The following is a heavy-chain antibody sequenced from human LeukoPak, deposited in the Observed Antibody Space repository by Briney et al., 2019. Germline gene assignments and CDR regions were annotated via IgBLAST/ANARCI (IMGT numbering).Heavy chain of an antibody. CDR3: ARRRISGWGFTDAFDI. V-gene: IGHV3-30-3*01. J-gene: IGHJ3*02. D-gene: IGHD6-19*01. CDR2: ISYDGSNK. CDR1: GFTFSSYA. Sequence: GRSLRLSCAASGFTFSSYAMHWVRQAPGKGLEWVAVISYDGSNKYYADSVKGRFTISRDNSKNTLYLQMNSLRAEDTAVFYCARRRISGWGFTDAFDIWGQGTMVTVSS.